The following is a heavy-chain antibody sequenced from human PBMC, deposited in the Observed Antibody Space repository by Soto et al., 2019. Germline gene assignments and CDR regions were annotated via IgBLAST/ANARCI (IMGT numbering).Heavy chain of an antibody. Sequence: SETLSLTCTVSGGSISSSSYYWGWIRQPPGKGLEWIGYIYYSGSTNYNPSLKSRVTISVDTSKNQFSLKLSSVTAADTAVYYCARQPYSSSFDYWGQGTLVTVSS. J-gene: IGHJ4*02. D-gene: IGHD6-13*01. CDR1: GGSISSSSYY. CDR3: ARQPYSSSFDY. CDR2: IYYSGST. V-gene: IGHV4-61*05.